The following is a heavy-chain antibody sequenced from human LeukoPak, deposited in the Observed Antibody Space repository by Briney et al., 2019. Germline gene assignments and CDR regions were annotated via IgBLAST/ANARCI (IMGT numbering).Heavy chain of an antibody. CDR3: ASLIAATGYFDF. CDR2: ISSDGINK. D-gene: IGHD6-13*01. J-gene: IGHJ4*02. CDR1: GFTFNSYA. Sequence: GRSLRLSCAASGFTFNSYAIHWVRQTPGKGLEWVAVISSDGINKDYADSVKGRFTISRDNSKNTLYLQMNSLRVEDTAVYYCASLIAATGYFDFWGQGTLVTVSS. V-gene: IGHV3-30-3*01.